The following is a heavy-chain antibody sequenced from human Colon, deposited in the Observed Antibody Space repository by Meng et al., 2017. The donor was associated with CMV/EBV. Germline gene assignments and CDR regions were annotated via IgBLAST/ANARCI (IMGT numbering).Heavy chain of an antibody. CDR1: GFTFSSYA. Sequence: GESLKISCAASGFTFSSYAMSWVRQAPGKGLEWVSAISGSGGSTYYADSVKGRFTISRDNSKNTLYLQMNSLRAEDTAVYYCAKALHLGVVPAATDAFDIWGQGTMVTVSS. CDR3: AKALHLGVVPAATDAFDI. V-gene: IGHV3-23*01. CDR2: ISGSGGST. J-gene: IGHJ3*02. D-gene: IGHD2-2*01.